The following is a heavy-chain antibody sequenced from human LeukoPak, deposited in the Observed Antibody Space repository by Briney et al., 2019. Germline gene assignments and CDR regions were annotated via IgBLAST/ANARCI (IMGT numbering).Heavy chain of an antibody. Sequence: ASVKVSCKASGYTFTSYAMNWVRQAPGQGLEWMGWINTNTGNPTYAQGFTGRFVFSLDTSVSTAYLQISSLKAEDTAVYYCARDLVSLQQLADDYWGQGTLVTVSS. J-gene: IGHJ4*02. CDR3: ARDLVSLQQLADDY. CDR2: INTNTGNP. CDR1: GYTFTSYA. D-gene: IGHD6-13*01. V-gene: IGHV7-4-1*02.